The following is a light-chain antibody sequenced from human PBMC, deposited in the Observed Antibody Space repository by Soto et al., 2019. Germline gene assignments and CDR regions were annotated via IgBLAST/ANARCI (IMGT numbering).Light chain of an antibody. Sequence: VLTQSPGSLSLSPGERATLSCRASLSVSGSQLAWYQQKPGQPPRLLIYGASSRAAGIPDRFSGSGSGTDFTLTINRLEPEDFAVYYCQQYVTSRRTFGPGTKVDIK. V-gene: IGKV3-20*01. J-gene: IGKJ1*01. CDR1: LSVSGSQ. CDR3: QQYVTSRRT. CDR2: GAS.